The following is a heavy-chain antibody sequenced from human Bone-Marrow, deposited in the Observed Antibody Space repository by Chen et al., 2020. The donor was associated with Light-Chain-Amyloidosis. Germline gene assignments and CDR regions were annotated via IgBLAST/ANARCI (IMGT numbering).Heavy chain of an antibody. D-gene: IGHD3-22*01. CDR1: GFIFDDYA. J-gene: IGHJ3*02. CDR2: ISWNSGGI. V-gene: IGHV3-9*01. Sequence: EVQLVESGGGSVQPGKSLRLSCVASGFIFDDYAMHWVRQAPGKGLEWVSGISWNSGGIRYADSVKGRFTISRDNAKNSLFLQMNSLRVEDTALYYCTKVPPLYYDTTDYDAFDIWGQGTMVTVSS. CDR3: TKVPPLYYDTTDYDAFDI.